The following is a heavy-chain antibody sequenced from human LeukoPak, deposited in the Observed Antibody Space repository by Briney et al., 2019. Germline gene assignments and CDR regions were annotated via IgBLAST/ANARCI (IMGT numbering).Heavy chain of an antibody. D-gene: IGHD1-1*01. CDR1: GFTFSSYS. CDR3: ARSPPDWKAPGFDY. V-gene: IGHV3-21*01. Sequence: PGGSLRLSCAASGFTFSSYSMNWVRQAPGKGLEWVSSISSSSSYIYYADSVKGRFTISRDNAKNSLYLQMNSLRAEDTAVYYCARSPPDWKAPGFDYWGQGTLVTVSS. J-gene: IGHJ4*02. CDR2: ISSSSSYI.